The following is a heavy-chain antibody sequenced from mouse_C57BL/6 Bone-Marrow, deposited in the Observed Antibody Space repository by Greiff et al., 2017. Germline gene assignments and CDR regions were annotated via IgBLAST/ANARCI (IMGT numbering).Heavy chain of an antibody. CDR3: ARGIYYGNYGY. CDR2: IDPSDSYT. V-gene: IGHV1-50*01. D-gene: IGHD2-1*01. CDR1: GYTFTSYW. Sequence: VKLQQPGAELVKPGASVKLSCKASGYTFTSYWMQWVKQRPGQGLEWIGEIDPSDSYTNYNQKFKGKATLTVDTSSSTAYMQLSSLTSEDSAVYYCARGIYYGNYGYWGQGTTLTVSS. J-gene: IGHJ2*01.